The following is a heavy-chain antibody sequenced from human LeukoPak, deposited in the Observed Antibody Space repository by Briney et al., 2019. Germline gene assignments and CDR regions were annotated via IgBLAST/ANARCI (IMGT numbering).Heavy chain of an antibody. D-gene: IGHD3-3*01. J-gene: IGHJ4*02. Sequence: SEILSLTCAVYGGSFSGYYWSWIRQPPGKGLEWIGEINHSGSTNYSPSLKSRVTISVDTSKNQFSLKLSSVTAADTAVYYCARRITIFGVVIDYWGQGTLVTVSS. CDR1: GGSFSGYY. V-gene: IGHV4-34*01. CDR3: ARRITIFGVVIDY. CDR2: INHSGST.